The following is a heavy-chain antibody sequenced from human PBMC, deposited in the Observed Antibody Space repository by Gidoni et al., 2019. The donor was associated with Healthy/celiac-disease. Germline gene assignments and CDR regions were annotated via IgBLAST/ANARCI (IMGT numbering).Heavy chain of an antibody. CDR1: GFTFSSYA. D-gene: IGHD1-1*01. CDR2: ISGSGGST. Sequence: GGLVQPGGSLRLSWAASGFTFSSYAMSWVRQAPGKGLEWVSAISGSGGSTYSADSVKGRFTISRDNSKNTLYLQMNSLRAEDTAVYYCAKEGTTKKINYYGMDVWGQGTTVTVSS. J-gene: IGHJ6*02. V-gene: IGHV3-23*01. CDR3: AKEGTTKKINYYGMDV.